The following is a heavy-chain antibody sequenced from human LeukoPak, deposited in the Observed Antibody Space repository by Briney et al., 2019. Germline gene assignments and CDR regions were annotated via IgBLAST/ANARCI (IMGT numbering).Heavy chain of an antibody. J-gene: IGHJ4*02. D-gene: IGHD1-26*01. CDR2: ISSSSSAI. CDR3: ASRVGALDY. V-gene: IGHV3-48*01. Sequence: PGGSLRLSCVASGCTFSDYSMNWVRQAPGKGLEWVSHISSSSSAISYADSAKGRFTISRDNAKNSLFLQMDSLRADDTAVYYCASRVGALDYWGQGTLVTVSS. CDR1: GCTFSDYS.